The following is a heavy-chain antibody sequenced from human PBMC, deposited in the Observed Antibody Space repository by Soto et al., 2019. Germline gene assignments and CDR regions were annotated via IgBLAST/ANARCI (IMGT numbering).Heavy chain of an antibody. V-gene: IGHV3-30*04. Sequence: QVQLVESGGGVVQPGRSLRLSCAASGFIFSDYAMHWVRQAPGKGLEWVAVISYDGSNKFYVDSVKGRFTISRDNSKNALFVQMNSLRVEDTAVYYCARVVGDSGSFFDSWGQGTLVTVSS. CDR1: GFIFSDYA. J-gene: IGHJ4*02. CDR3: ARVVGDSGSFFDS. CDR2: ISYDGSNK. D-gene: IGHD3-10*01.